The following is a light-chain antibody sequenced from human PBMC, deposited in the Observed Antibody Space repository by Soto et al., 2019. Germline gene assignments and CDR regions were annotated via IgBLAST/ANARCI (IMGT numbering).Light chain of an antibody. V-gene: IGKV1-5*01. J-gene: IGKJ2*01. CDR2: DAS. Sequence: DIQMTQSPSTLSASVGDRVTITCRASQNIGSWLAWYQQKPGTVPKLLIYDASSWESGVSSRFSGSGSGTEFTLAISSLRLDDFATYFCQQYSSYPYTFGQGTKLEIK. CDR3: QQYSSYPYT. CDR1: QNIGSW.